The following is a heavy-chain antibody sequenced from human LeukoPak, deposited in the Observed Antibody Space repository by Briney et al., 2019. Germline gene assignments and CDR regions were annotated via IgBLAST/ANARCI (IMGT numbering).Heavy chain of an antibody. CDR3: ARGQNVYYYDSSGYYR. CDR2: MNPNSGNT. V-gene: IGHV1-8*03. J-gene: IGHJ4*02. D-gene: IGHD3-22*01. CDR1: GYTFTSYD. Sequence: ASVKVSCKASGYTFTSYDINWVRQATGQGLEWMGWMNPNSGNTGYAQEFQGRVTITRNTSISTAYMELSSLRSEDTAVYYCARGQNVYYYDSSGYYRWGQGTLVTVSS.